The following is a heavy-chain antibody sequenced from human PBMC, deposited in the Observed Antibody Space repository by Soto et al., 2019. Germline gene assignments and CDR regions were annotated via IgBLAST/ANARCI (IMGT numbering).Heavy chain of an antibody. J-gene: IGHJ4*02. V-gene: IGHV4-30-4*01. Sequence: SETLSLTCTVSGVSISSGDYYWSWIRQPPGKGLEWIGYIYYSGSTYYNPSLKSRVTISVDTSKNQFSLKLSSVTAADTAVYYCARVRRDGYNYRHFDYWGQGTLVTVSS. CDR1: GVSISSGDYY. CDR2: IYYSGST. D-gene: IGHD5-12*01. CDR3: ARVRRDGYNYRHFDY.